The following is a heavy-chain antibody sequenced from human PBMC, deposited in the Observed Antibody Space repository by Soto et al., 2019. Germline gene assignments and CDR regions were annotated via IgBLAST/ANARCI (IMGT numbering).Heavy chain of an antibody. CDR2: VYYSGTT. CDR1: GGSISSSPYY. Sequence: PSETLSLTCIVSGGSISSSPYYWAWIRQPPGKALGWIGSVYYSGTTYRNPSLKSRATLSVDRSKNQFSLQLSSVTAADTAVYYCAHIRDYNNYGWFDPWGPGSLVTVSS. J-gene: IGHJ5*02. V-gene: IGHV4-39*01. CDR3: AHIRDYNNYGWFDP. D-gene: IGHD4-4*01.